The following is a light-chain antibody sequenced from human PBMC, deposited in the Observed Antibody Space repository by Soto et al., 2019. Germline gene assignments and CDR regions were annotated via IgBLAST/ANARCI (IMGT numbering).Light chain of an antibody. J-gene: IGKJ2*01. CDR3: QQSYNTPYT. CDR2: AAS. CDR1: QTIANY. Sequence: DIQMTQSPSSLSASVGNRVTITCRASQTIANYLNWYRQRPGKAPELLIYAASNLQSGVPSTVSGGGSGTDFTLTVSSLQPEDFAIYYGQQSYNTPYTVGQGTKLEIK. V-gene: IGKV1-39*01.